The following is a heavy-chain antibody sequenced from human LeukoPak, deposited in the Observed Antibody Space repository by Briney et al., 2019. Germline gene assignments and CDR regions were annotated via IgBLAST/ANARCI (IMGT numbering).Heavy chain of an antibody. CDR2: IWSDGSSE. Sequence: GGSLRLSCAASGFTFSSYAMSWVRQAPGKGLEWVAFIWSDGSSEYYADSVKGRFTVSRDNSKNTVYLQINGLRVEDTAVYHCARDRGNDFLDYWGQGTLVTVSS. J-gene: IGHJ4*02. CDR1: GFTFSSYA. CDR3: ARDRGNDFLDY. D-gene: IGHD1-1*01. V-gene: IGHV3-33*08.